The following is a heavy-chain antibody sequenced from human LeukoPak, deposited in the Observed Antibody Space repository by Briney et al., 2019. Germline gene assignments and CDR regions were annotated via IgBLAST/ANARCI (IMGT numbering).Heavy chain of an antibody. CDR3: ARRDRTEAAGYDY. D-gene: IGHD6-13*01. J-gene: IGHJ4*02. CDR2: IFYSGST. Sequence: SETLCLTCTVSGGSISSSTYYWGWIRQPPGKGLEWIGSIFYSGSTHYNPSLKSRVTISVDTSKNQFSLKLNSVTAADTAVYYCARRDRTEAAGYDYWGQGTLVTVSS. V-gene: IGHV4-39*01. CDR1: GGSISSSTYY.